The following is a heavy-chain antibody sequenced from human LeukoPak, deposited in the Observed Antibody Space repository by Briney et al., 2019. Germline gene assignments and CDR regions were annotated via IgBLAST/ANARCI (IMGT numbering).Heavy chain of an antibody. D-gene: IGHD3-10*01. CDR2: ISTGSSYI. J-gene: IGHJ4*02. CDR1: GFTFSSYS. CDR3: ARDGLYSSGSYGY. V-gene: IGHV3-21*01. Sequence: PGGSLRLSCAASGFTFSSYSMNWVRQAPGKGLEWVSSISTGSSYIYYADSVKGRFTISRDNAKNSLYLQMNSLRAEDTAVYYCARDGLYSSGSYGYWGQGTLVTVSS.